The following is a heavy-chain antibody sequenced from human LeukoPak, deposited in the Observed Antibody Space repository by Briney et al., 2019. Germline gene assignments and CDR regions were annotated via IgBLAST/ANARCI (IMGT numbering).Heavy chain of an antibody. Sequence: GGSLRLSCTVSGFTVSTNSMSWVRQTPGKGLEWVSFIYSGGSTHYSDSVKGRFTISRGNAKNTLYLQMNSLRAEDTAVYYCARDQLGAPDYWGQGTLVTVSS. D-gene: IGHD1-26*01. CDR2: IYSGGST. V-gene: IGHV3-53*01. J-gene: IGHJ4*02. CDR1: GFTVSTNS. CDR3: ARDQLGAPDY.